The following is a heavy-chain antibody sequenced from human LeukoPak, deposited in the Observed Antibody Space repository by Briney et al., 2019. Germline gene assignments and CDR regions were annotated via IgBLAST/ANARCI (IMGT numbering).Heavy chain of an antibody. CDR1: GYTFTSYG. V-gene: IGHV1-18*01. Sequence: ASVNVSCKASGYTFTSYGISWVRQAPGQGREGMGWISAYNGNTNYAQKLQGRVTMTTDTSTSTAYMELRSLRSDDTAVYYCARDLAAVAGSPLDYWGQGTLVTVSS. J-gene: IGHJ4*02. CDR2: ISAYNGNT. D-gene: IGHD6-19*01. CDR3: ARDLAAVAGSPLDY.